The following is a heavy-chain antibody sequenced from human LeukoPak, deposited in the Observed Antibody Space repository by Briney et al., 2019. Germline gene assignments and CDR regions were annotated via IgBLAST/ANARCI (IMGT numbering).Heavy chain of an antibody. D-gene: IGHD6-13*01. Sequence: PSETLSLTCTVSGYSISSGYYWGWIRPPPGKVLEWIGSIYHSGSTYYNPSLKSRVTISVDTSKNQFSLKLSSVTAADTAVYYCASLVRSWYYFDYWGQGTLVAVSS. V-gene: IGHV4-38-2*02. CDR2: IYHSGST. CDR3: ASLVRSWYYFDY. J-gene: IGHJ4*02. CDR1: GYSISSGYY.